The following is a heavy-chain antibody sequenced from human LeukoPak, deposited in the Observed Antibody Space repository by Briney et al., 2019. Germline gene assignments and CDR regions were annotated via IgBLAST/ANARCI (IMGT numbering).Heavy chain of an antibody. CDR2: IIPIFGTA. D-gene: IGHD3-22*01. Sequence: SVKVSCKASGGTFSSYAISWVRQAPGQGLEWMGGIIPIFGTANYAQKFQGRVTMTEDTSTDTAYMELSSLRSEDTAVYYCATVGYYDRNYWGQGTLVTVSS. J-gene: IGHJ4*02. CDR3: ATVGYYDRNY. CDR1: GGTFSSYA. V-gene: IGHV1-69*06.